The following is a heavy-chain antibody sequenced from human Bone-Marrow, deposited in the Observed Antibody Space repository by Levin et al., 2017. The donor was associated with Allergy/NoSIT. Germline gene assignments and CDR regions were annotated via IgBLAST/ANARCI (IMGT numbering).Heavy chain of an antibody. D-gene: IGHD4-17*01. CDR3: ARDPAVTRDGYFDL. CDR2: INPNNGAT. CDR1: GFAFTDYY. Sequence: AASVKVSCKASGFAFTDYYMHWVRQAPGQGLEWLGWINPNNGATKYALKFQDRVTMTRDTSISTAYMEFRRLRSDDTAVFYCARDPAVTRDGYFDLWGRGNLVSVSS. J-gene: IGHJ2*01. V-gene: IGHV1-2*02.